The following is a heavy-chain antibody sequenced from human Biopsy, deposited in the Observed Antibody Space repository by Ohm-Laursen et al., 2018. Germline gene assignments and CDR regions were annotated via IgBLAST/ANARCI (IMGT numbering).Heavy chain of an antibody. CDR1: EGTFSNYG. V-gene: IGHV1-69*10. CDR2: NIPILGTG. Sequence: SVKVSCKAPEGTFSNYGVNWVRQAPGQGLEWLGGNIPILGTGNYAQKFQDRVTVAADTSTSTATMELRSLRSDDTAVYYCATKLTGYSHHWGQGTLVTVSS. D-gene: IGHD3-9*01. J-gene: IGHJ1*01. CDR3: ATKLTGYSHH.